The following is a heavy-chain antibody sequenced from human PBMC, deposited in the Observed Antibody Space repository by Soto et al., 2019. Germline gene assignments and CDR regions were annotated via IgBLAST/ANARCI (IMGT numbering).Heavy chain of an antibody. Sequence: SETLSLTXAVYGGSFSGYYWSWIRQPPGKGLEWIGEINHSGSTNYNPSLKSRVTISVDTSKNQFSLKLSSVTAADTAVYYCARKRQWLVKSGAFDIWGQGTMVTVSS. J-gene: IGHJ3*02. D-gene: IGHD6-19*01. CDR2: INHSGST. CDR3: ARKRQWLVKSGAFDI. V-gene: IGHV4-34*01. CDR1: GGSFSGYY.